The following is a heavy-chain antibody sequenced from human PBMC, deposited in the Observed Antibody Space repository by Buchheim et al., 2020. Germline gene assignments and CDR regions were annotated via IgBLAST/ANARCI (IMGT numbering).Heavy chain of an antibody. Sequence: QVQLQESGPGLVKPSQTVSLTCTVSGGSISSGGYYWTWIRQHPGKGLEWIGNIYYSGTTYYNPSLKSRLTMSVDTSKNQFSQKLSSVAAPDTAVYYCAGNRVNTSTRLRFYYYMDVWGKGTT. CDR2: IYYSGTT. V-gene: IGHV4-31*03. J-gene: IGHJ6*03. CDR1: GGSISSGGYY. CDR3: AGNRVNTSTRLRFYYYMDV.